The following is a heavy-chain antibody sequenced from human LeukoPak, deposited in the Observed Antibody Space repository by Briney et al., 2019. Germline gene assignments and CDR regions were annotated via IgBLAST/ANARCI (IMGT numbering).Heavy chain of an antibody. J-gene: IGHJ4*02. CDR2: ISGSGGST. D-gene: IGHD3-22*01. CDR3: ASHWDSSGYYTPYDY. Sequence: GGSLRLSCAASGFTFSSYAMNWVRQAPGKGLEWVSAISGSGGSTYYADSVKGRFTISRDNSKNTLYLQINSLRAEDTAVYYCASHWDSSGYYTPYDYWGQGTLVTVSS. CDR1: GFTFSSYA. V-gene: IGHV3-23*01.